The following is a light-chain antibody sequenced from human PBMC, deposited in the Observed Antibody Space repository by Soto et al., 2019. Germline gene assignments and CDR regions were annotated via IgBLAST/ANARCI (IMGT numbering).Light chain of an antibody. J-gene: IGKJ3*01. Sequence: DIQMTQSPMSLSASVGDRVTITCRASQDIRNFVAWYQQKPGQAPKLLIYAASTLQSGVPYRFSGSGSGTDFTLTINSLQPEDVATYSCQKYSSVPVFGPGTKVEIK. CDR1: QDIRNF. CDR2: AAS. V-gene: IGKV1-27*01. CDR3: QKYSSVPV.